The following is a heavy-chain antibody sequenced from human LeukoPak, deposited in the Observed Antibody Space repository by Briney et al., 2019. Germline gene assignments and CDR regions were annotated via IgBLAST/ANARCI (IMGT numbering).Heavy chain of an antibody. CDR3: AKGKGVATMGYFDY. J-gene: IGHJ4*02. Sequence: GGSLRLSCAASGFTLSSYAMSWVRQAPGKGLEWVSAIRGSGGCTYYADSVKGRFTISRDNSKNPLYLQMNSLRAEDTAVYYCAKGKGVATMGYFDYWGQGTLVTVSS. D-gene: IGHD5-12*01. CDR1: GFTLSSYA. CDR2: IRGSGGCT. V-gene: IGHV3-23*01.